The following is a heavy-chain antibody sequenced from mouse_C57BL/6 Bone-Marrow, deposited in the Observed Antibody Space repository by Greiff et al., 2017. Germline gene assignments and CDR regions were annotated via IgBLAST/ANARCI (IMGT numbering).Heavy chain of an antibody. Sequence: EVKLVESGGGLVKPGGSLKLSCAASGFTFSSYAMSWVRQTPDTRLAWVATISDGGSYTSYPDNVKGRFTIARDNAKNNLYLQMSHLKSEDTAMYYCARAQATGCAYGGQGTLVTGSA. J-gene: IGHJ3*01. CDR1: GFTFSSYA. CDR3: ARAQATGCAY. CDR2: ISDGGSYT. V-gene: IGHV5-4*03. D-gene: IGHD3-2*02.